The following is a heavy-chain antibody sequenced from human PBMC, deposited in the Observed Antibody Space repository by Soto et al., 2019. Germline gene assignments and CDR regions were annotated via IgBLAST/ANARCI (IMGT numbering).Heavy chain of an antibody. D-gene: IGHD4-17*01. V-gene: IGHV4-39*01. CDR1: GGSISSSSYY. J-gene: IGHJ4*02. CDR2: IYYSGST. Sequence: SETLSLTCTVSGGSISSSSYYWGWIRQPPGKGLEWIGSIYYSGSTYYNPSLKSRVTIPVDTSKNQFSLKLSSVTAADTAVYYCARPPLPRLDYGDYGPHRDLHDYRSRGTPVPVSS. CDR3: ARPPLPRLDYGDYGPHRDLHDY.